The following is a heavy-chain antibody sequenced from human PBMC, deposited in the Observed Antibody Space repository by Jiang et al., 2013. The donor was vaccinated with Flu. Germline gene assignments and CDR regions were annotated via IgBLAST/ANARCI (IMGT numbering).Heavy chain of an antibody. D-gene: IGHD3-22*01. V-gene: IGHV5-51*01. CDR2: IYPGDSDT. J-gene: IGHJ4*02. CDR1: YW. Sequence: YWIGWVRQMPGKGLEWMGIIYPGDSDTRYSPSFQGQVIISADKSISTAYLQWSSLKASDTAMYYCARQKYYYDSAGPDYWGQGTLVTVSS. CDR3: ARQKYYYDSAGPDY.